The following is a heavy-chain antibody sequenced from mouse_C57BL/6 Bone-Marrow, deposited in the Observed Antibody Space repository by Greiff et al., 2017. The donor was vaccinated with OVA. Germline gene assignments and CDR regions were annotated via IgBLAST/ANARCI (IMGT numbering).Heavy chain of an antibody. CDR3: ARPYYYGSSWYFDV. CDR1: GYSITSGYY. D-gene: IGHD1-1*01. CDR2: ISYDGSN. J-gene: IGHJ1*03. Sequence: EVQLVESGPGLVKPSQSLSLTCSVTGYSITSGYYWNWIRQFPGNKLEWMGYISYDGSNNYNPSLKNRISITRDTSKNQFFLKLNSVTTEDTATYYCARPYYYGSSWYFDVWGTGTTVTVSS. V-gene: IGHV3-6*01.